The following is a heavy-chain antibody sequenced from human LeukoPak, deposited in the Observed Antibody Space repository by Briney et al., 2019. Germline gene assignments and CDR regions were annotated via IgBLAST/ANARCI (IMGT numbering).Heavy chain of an antibody. J-gene: IGHJ4*02. CDR1: GFTVSNNY. CDR3: ARNIPVTRWGY. CDR2: IYSAGST. V-gene: IGHV3-66*01. D-gene: IGHD2-21*01. Sequence: GGCLRLSCAASGFTVSNNYMTWVRQAPGKGLEWVSLIYSAGSTYYADSVKGRFTLSRDNSKNTVYLQMNSLRGEDTGVYYCARNIPVTRWGYWGQGTLVTVSS.